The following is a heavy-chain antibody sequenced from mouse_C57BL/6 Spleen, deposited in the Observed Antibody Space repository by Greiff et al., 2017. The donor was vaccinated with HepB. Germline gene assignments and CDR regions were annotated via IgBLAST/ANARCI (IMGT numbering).Heavy chain of an antibody. D-gene: IGHD1-1*01. V-gene: IGHV5-16*01. CDR3: ARGNYYGSSPFDY. J-gene: IGHJ2*01. CDR2: INYDGSST. Sequence: EVQVVESEGGLVQPGSSMKLSCTASGFTFSDYYMAWVRQVPEKGLEWVANINYDGSSTYYLDSLKSRFIISRDNAKNILYLQMSSLKSEDTATYYCARGNYYGSSPFDYWGQGTTLTVSS. CDR1: GFTFSDYY.